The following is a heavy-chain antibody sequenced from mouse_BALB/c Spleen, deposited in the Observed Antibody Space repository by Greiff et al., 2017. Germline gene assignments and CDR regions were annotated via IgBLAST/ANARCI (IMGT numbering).Heavy chain of an antibody. CDR3: ARSDYGREPYYAMDY. V-gene: IGHV5-17*02. D-gene: IGHD1-1*01. CDR2: ISSGSSTI. J-gene: IGHJ4*01. CDR1: GFTFSSFG. Sequence: EVQVVESGGGLVQPGGSRKLSCAASGFTFSSFGMHWVRQAPEKGLEWVAYISSGSSTIYYADTVKGRFTISRDNPKNTLFLQMTSLRSEDTAMYYCARSDYGREPYYAMDYWGQGTSVTVSS.